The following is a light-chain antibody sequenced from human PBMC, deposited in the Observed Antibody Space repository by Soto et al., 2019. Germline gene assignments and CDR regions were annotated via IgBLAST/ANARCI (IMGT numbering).Light chain of an antibody. CDR2: ASS. J-gene: IGKJ4*01. V-gene: IGKV3D-15*01. Sequence: VMTQSPANLSVSPGEGVTLFCRASQNVATNLAWYQLKPGQAPRLLIHASSTRAAGIPGTFSGSGSGTQFSLTISSVQSEGSAVYDWEQYYHWGLSFGGGTKVEI. CDR1: QNVATN. CDR3: EQYYHWGLS.